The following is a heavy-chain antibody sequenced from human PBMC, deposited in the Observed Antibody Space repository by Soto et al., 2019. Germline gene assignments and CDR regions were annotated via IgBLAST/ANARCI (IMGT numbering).Heavy chain of an antibody. D-gene: IGHD1-26*01. J-gene: IGHJ5*02. CDR2: TWYDESIK. V-gene: IGHV3-33*01. Sequence: LRLSCAASGFTFSDYGMHWVRQAPGKGLEWVAPTWYDESIKVYADSVKGRFTISRDNSKNTLYLQMNNLRPEDTAVYFCARDNSAGAGENWFDPWGQGTLVTVSS. CDR3: ARDNSAGAGENWFDP. CDR1: GFTFSDYG.